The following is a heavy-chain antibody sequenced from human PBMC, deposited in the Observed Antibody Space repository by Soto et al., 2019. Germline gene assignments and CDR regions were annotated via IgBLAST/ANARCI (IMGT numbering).Heavy chain of an antibody. CDR3: TTRIRKYKHYYYYYGMDV. J-gene: IGHJ6*02. V-gene: IGHV3-15*01. CDR1: VFTFINAW. Sequence: GWSLRLSCASSVFTFINAWMSWVRQAPGKGLEWVGRIKSKTDGGTTDYAAPVKGRFTISRDDSKNTLYLQMNSLKTEDTAVYYCTTRIRKYKHYYYYYGMDVWGQGTTVTVSS. CDR2: IKSKTDGGTT. D-gene: IGHD1-1*01.